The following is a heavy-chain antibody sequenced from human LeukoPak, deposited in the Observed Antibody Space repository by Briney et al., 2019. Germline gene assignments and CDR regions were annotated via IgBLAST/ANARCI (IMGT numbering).Heavy chain of an antibody. D-gene: IGHD1-1*01. V-gene: IGHV5-51*01. CDR2: IHRGDSDT. CDR3: ARSGFLDY. Sequence: GESLKISCKGSEYSFTSYWIGWVRQMPGKGLEWMGIIHRGDSDTRYSPSFQGQVTISADKSISTAYLQWNSLKASDTAMYYCARSGFLDYWGQGTLVTVSS. CDR1: EYSFTSYW. J-gene: IGHJ4*02.